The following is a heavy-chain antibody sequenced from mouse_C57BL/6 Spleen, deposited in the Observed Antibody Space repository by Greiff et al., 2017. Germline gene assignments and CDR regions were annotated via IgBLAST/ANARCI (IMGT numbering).Heavy chain of an antibody. CDR3: ARGPRYDVYYPAGFAY. D-gene: IGHD2-3*01. Sequence: QVQLQQPGAELVMPGASVKLSCKASGYTFTSYWMHWVKQRPGPGLEWIGEIAPSDSYTNYNQKFQGKSTLTVDTTSRTAYMQLSSLTSEDAAVYYCARGPRYDVYYPAGFAYWGQGTLVTVSA. CDR1: GYTFTSYW. V-gene: IGHV1-69*01. CDR2: IAPSDSYT. J-gene: IGHJ3*01.